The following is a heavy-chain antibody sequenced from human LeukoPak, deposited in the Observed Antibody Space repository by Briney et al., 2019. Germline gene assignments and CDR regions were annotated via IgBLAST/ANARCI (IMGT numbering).Heavy chain of an antibody. CDR3: ARTDYGDYAVDY. CDR2: IYSGGST. Sequence: GGSLRLSCAASGFTVSSNYMSWVRQAPGKGLEWVSVIYSGGSTYYADSVKGRFTVSRDNSKNTLYLQMNSLRAEDTAVYYCARTDYGDYAVDYWGQGTLVTVSS. V-gene: IGHV3-53*01. D-gene: IGHD4-17*01. CDR1: GFTVSSNY. J-gene: IGHJ4*02.